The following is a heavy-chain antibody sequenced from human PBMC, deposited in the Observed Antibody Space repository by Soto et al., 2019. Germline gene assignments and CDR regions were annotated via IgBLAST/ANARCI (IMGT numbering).Heavy chain of an antibody. J-gene: IGHJ5*02. Sequence: GASRTLSCSTPGLTLSRYGMQWVPQTPGKGLEYVSAISSNGASKYYADSVKRRFTISRANHKNTLYLQIRRPGAEDTAVYYFVNASRGIFGVVIHNWFDPWGQGTLVTVSS. D-gene: IGHD3-3*01. CDR1: GLTLSRYG. CDR3: VNASRGIFGVVIHNWFDP. V-gene: IGHV3-64D*06. CDR2: ISSNGASK.